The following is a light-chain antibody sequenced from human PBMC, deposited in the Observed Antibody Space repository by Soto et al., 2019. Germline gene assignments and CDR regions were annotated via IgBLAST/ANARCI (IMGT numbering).Light chain of an antibody. Sequence: IVLTQSPATLSLSPGKRATLSCKSSQNISSYLIWYQQKPGQAPRLLIYGASTRATGIPARFSGSGSGTEFTLTISSLQSEDFAVYYCQQYNNWPPITFGQGTRLEIK. CDR2: GAS. V-gene: IGKV3-15*01. CDR1: QNISSY. J-gene: IGKJ5*01. CDR3: QQYNNWPPIT.